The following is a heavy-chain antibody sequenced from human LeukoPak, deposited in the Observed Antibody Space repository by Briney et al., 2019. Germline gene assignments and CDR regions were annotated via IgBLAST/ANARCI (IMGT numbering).Heavy chain of an antibody. CDR3: ASTRSTSDWYTRGFEY. J-gene: IGHJ4*02. CDR1: GFTFSRYA. Sequence: PGGSLRPSCAASGFTFSRYAMNWVRQAPGKGLEWISYISSSGSITFYADSEKGRFTISRDNARNSLYLQMNSLRAEDTAVYYCASTRSTSDWYTRGFEYWGQGTLVTVSS. CDR2: ISSSGSIT. D-gene: IGHD6-19*01. V-gene: IGHV3-48*03.